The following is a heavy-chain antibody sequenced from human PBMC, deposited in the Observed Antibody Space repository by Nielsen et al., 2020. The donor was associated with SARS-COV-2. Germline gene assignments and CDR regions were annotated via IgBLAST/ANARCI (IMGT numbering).Heavy chain of an antibody. Sequence: WIRQSPSRGLEWLGRTYYRSKWYNDYAVSVKSRITINPDTSKNQFSLHLNSVTAADTAVYYCARQSGRYSYYDILTGGFDYWGQGTLVTVSS. CDR2: TYYRSKWYN. V-gene: IGHV6-1*01. D-gene: IGHD3-9*01. CDR3: ARQSGRYSYYDILTGGFDY. J-gene: IGHJ4*02.